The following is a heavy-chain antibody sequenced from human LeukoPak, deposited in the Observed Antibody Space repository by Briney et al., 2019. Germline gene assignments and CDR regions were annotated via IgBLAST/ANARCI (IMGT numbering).Heavy chain of an antibody. CDR3: ARDGIEAIDS. J-gene: IGHJ4*02. Sequence: PSQTLSLTCTVSGASISSGGNFWTWIRQPAGKGLEWIGRIYTSGSTNYNPSLKSRVTISADTSKKQFYLKLNSVTAADTAVYYCARDGIEAIDSWGQGTLVIASS. D-gene: IGHD1-26*01. CDR2: IYTSGST. V-gene: IGHV4-61*02. CDR1: GASISSGGNF.